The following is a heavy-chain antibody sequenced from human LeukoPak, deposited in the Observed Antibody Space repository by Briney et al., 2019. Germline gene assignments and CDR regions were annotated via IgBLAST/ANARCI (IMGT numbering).Heavy chain of an antibody. D-gene: IGHD6-13*01. CDR1: GGTFSSYA. CDR3: VKPRGYSSSWYYFDY. V-gene: IGHV3-64D*06. J-gene: IGHJ4*02. CDR2: ISSNGGST. Sequence: SCKASGGTFSSYAMHWVRQAPGKGLEYVSAISSNGGSTYYADSVKGRFTISRDNSKNTLYLQMSSLRAEDTAVYYCVKPRGYSSSWYYFDYWGQGTLVTVSS.